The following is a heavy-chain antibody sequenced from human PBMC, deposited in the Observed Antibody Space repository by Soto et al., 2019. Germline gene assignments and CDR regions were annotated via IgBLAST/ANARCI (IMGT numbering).Heavy chain of an antibody. J-gene: IGHJ4*02. CDR3: AREGYSGYDFALDY. D-gene: IGHD5-12*01. CDR2: ISSGSKTI. CDR1: GFTFSGYS. Sequence: AVGSLRLSCAASGFTFSGYSVNWVRQAPGKGLEWISYISSGSKTIYYADSVKGRFIVSRDNAKNSQYLQMSSLRDEDTAVYYCAREGYSGYDFALDYWGQGTLVTVSS. V-gene: IGHV3-48*02.